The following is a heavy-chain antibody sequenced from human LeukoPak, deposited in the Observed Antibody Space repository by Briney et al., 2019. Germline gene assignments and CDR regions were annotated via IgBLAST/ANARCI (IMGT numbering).Heavy chain of an antibody. CDR3: ARDLYSSSWAYNWFDP. CDR1: GGCFSGYY. Sequence: SSETLSLTCAVYGGCFSGYYWSWIRQPPREGLEWIGEINHSGSTNYNPSLKSRVTISVDTSKNQFSLKLSSVTAADTAVYYCARDLYSSSWAYNWFDPWGQGTLVTVSS. J-gene: IGHJ5*02. V-gene: IGHV4-34*01. CDR2: INHSGST. D-gene: IGHD6-13*01.